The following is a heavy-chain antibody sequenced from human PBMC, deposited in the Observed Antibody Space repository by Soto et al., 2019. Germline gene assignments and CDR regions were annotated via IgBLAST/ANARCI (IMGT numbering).Heavy chain of an antibody. V-gene: IGHV1-58*02. CDR1: GFTFTSSA. CDR2: IVVGSGNT. J-gene: IGHJ6*02. Sequence: SVKVSCKASGFTFTSSAMQWVRQARGQRLEWIGWIVVGSGNTNYAQKFQERVTITRDMSTSTAYMELSSLRSEDTAVYYCARDQGPGYYGMDVWGQGTTVTVSS. CDR3: ARDQGPGYYGMDV.